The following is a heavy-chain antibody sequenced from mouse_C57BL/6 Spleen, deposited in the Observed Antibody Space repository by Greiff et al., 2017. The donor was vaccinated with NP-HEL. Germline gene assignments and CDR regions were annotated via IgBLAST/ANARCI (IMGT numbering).Heavy chain of an antibody. Sequence: DVMLVESGGGLVQSGRSLRLSCATSGFTFSDFYMEWVRQAPGKGLEWIAASRNKANDYTTEYSASVKGRFIVSRDTSQSILYLQMNALRAEDTAIYYCARDADDGYYSYAMDYWGQGTSVTVSS. J-gene: IGHJ4*01. D-gene: IGHD2-3*01. V-gene: IGHV7-1*01. CDR1: GFTFSDFY. CDR2: SRNKANDYTT. CDR3: ARDADDGYYSYAMDY.